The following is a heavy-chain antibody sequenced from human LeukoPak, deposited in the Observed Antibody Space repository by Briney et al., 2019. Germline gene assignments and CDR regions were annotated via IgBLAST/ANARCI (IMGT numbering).Heavy chain of an antibody. V-gene: IGHV4-59*01. CDR2: NYYSGST. CDR1: GGSISSYY. D-gene: IGHD3-22*01. CDR3: ARVTFVSSGYYYSNCDY. Sequence: SSETLSLTCTVSGGSISSYYWSWIRQPPGKGLEWIGYNYYSGSTNYNPSLKSRVTISVDTSKNQFSLKLSSVTAADTAVYYCARVTFVSSGYYYSNCDYWGQGTLVTVSS. J-gene: IGHJ4*02.